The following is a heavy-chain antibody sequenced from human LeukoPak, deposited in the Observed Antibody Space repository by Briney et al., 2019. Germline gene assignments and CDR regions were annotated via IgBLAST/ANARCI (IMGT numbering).Heavy chain of an antibody. CDR2: INGNGAST. CDR3: ARDKGCGGDCYYFDY. V-gene: IGHV3-20*04. D-gene: IGHD2-21*01. J-gene: IGHJ4*02. Sequence: GGSLRLSCAASGFTFEVYGMSWVRQGPGKGLEWVSGINGNGASTGYIDSVKGRFTISRDNAKNSLYLQMDNLRAEDTALYYCARDKGCGGDCYYFDYWGQGALVTVSS. CDR1: GFTFEVYG.